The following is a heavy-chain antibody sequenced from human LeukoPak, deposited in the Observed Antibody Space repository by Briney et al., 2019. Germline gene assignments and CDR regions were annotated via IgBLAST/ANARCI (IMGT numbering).Heavy chain of an antibody. CDR1: GFTFSSYS. D-gene: IGHD3-10*02. J-gene: IGHJ4*02. CDR2: ISSSSSYI. Sequence: GGSLRLSCAASGFTFSSYSMEWVRQAPGKGLEWVSFISSSSSYIYYADSVKGRFTISRDNAKNSLYLQMNSLRAEDTAVYYCARGTMFPYYFDYWGQGTLVTVSS. CDR3: ARGTMFPYYFDY. V-gene: IGHV3-21*01.